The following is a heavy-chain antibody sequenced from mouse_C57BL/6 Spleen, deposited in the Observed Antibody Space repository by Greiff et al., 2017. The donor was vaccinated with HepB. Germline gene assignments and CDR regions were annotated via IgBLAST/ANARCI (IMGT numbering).Heavy chain of an antibody. Sequence: LKSDGGSWGGQAPGKGLDWLGVIWSGGSTDYNAAFISRLSISKDNSKSQVFFKMNSLQADDTAIYYCARNSGRGFAYWGQGTLVTVSA. CDR3: ARNSGRGFAY. D-gene: IGHD4-1*01. CDR2: IWSGGST. J-gene: IGHJ3*01. V-gene: IGHV2-2*01. CDR1: LKSDG.